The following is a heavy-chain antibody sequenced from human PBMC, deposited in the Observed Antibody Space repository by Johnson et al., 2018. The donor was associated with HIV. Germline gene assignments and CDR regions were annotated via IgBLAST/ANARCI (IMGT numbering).Heavy chain of an antibody. V-gene: IGHV3-30*18. Sequence: VQLVESGGGVVQPGRSLRLSCAASGFTFSSYGMHWVRQAPGKGLEWVAVISYDGSNKYYADSVKGRFTISRGNSKNTLYLQMNRLRAEDTAVDYWAKGENDYGDYGLDAFDIWGQGTMVTVSS. J-gene: IGHJ3*02. CDR1: GFTFSSYG. CDR3: AKGENDYGDYGLDAFDI. D-gene: IGHD4-17*01. CDR2: ISYDGSNK.